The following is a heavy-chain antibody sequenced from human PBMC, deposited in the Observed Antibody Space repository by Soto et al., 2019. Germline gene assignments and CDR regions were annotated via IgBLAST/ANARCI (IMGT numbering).Heavy chain of an antibody. CDR2: IYYSGST. Sequence: SETLSLTCTVSGGSISSGGYYWSWIRQHPGKGLEWIGYIYYSGSTYYNPSLKSRVTISVDTSKNQFSLKLSSVTAADTAVYYCARVRTTTVTTYYFDYWGQGTLVTVSS. J-gene: IGHJ4*02. CDR1: GGSISSGGYY. CDR3: ARVRTTTVTTYYFDY. D-gene: IGHD4-17*01. V-gene: IGHV4-31*03.